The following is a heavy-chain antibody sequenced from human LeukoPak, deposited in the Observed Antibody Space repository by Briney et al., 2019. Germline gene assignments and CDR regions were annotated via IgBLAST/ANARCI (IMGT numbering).Heavy chain of an antibody. D-gene: IGHD6-13*01. V-gene: IGHV4-61*01. CDR2: IYYSGST. J-gene: IGHJ2*01. Sequence: PSETLSLTCTVSGGSISSGSYYWSWIRQPPGKGLEWIAYIYYSGSTNYNPSLKSRVTISVDASKNQFSLKLSSETAADTAVYYCARVYYSNSYDYWYFDLWGRGTLVTVS. CDR3: ARVYYSNSYDYWYFDL. CDR1: GGSISSGSYY.